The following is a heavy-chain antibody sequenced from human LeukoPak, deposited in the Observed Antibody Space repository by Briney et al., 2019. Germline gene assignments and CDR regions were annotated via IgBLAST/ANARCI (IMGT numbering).Heavy chain of an antibody. V-gene: IGHV1-46*01. CDR2: INPSGGST. D-gene: IGHD3-16*02. J-gene: IGHJ3*02. Sequence: ASVKVSCKASGYTFTSYYMHWLRQAPGQGLEWMGIINPSGGSTSYAQKFQGRVTMTRDTSTSTVYMELSSLRSEDTAVYYCARALRLGELSSDAFDIWGQGTIVTVSS. CDR3: ARALRLGELSSDAFDI. CDR1: GYTFTSYY.